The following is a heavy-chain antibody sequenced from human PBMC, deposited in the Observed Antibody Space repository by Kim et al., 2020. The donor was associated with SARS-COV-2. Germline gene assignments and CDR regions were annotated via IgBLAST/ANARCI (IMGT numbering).Heavy chain of an antibody. CDR3: ARFHGYDYRKVAWGRTYYYYYGMDV. Sequence: SQTLSLTCAISGDSVSSNSAAWNWIRQSPSRGLEWLGRTYYRSKWYNDYAVSVKSRITINPDTSKNQFSLQLNSVTPEDTAVYYCARFHGYDYRKVAWGRTYYYYYGMDVWGQGTTVTVSS. D-gene: IGHD5-12*01. CDR1: GDSVSSNSAA. V-gene: IGHV6-1*01. J-gene: IGHJ6*02. CDR2: TYYRSKWYN.